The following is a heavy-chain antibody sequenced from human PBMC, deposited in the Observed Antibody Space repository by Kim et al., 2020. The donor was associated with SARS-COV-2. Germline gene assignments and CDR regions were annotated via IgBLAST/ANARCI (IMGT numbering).Heavy chain of an antibody. Sequence: SETLSLTRSVSGDSISSSNYFWGWIRQPPGKGLEWIGSISYSESIDYNPSLKSRVTISVDTSKNQFSLKLSSVTAADTAVYYCARRSQVWLDYWGQGTLVTVSS. J-gene: IGHJ4*02. D-gene: IGHD2-21*01. CDR1: GDSISSSNYF. CDR3: ARRSQVWLDY. V-gene: IGHV4-39*01. CDR2: ISYSESI.